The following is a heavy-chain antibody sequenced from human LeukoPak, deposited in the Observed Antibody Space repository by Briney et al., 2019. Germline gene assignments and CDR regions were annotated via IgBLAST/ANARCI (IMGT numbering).Heavy chain of an antibody. CDR2: IIPIFGTA. Sequence: ASVKVSCKASGGTFSSYAISWVRQAPGQGLEWMGGIIPIFGTANYAQKFQGRVTITADESTSTAYMELSSLRSEDTAVYYCARGGRRWLQFKGFGYYMDVWGKGTTVTISS. V-gene: IGHV1-69*13. CDR3: ARGGRRWLQFKGFGYYMDV. CDR1: GGTFSSYA. D-gene: IGHD5-24*01. J-gene: IGHJ6*03.